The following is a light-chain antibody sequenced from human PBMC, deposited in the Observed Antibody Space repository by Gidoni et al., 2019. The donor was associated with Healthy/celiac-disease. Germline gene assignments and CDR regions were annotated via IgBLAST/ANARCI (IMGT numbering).Light chain of an antibody. CDR2: CAS. J-gene: IGKJ1*01. CDR3: QQYNNWTPWT. V-gene: IGKV3-15*01. CDR1: QSVSSN. Sequence: EIVMTQSPATLPLSPGERATLSGRASQSVSSNLAWYQQKPSQPPRILINCASTRATSIPARFSGSGSGTEFTLTISSMQSEDFAVYYCQQYNNWTPWTFGQGTKVEIK.